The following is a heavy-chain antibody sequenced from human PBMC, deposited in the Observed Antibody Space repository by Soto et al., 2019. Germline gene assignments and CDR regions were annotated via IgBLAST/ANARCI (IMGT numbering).Heavy chain of an antibody. J-gene: IGHJ6*02. Sequence: SAVKACCKASGYTFTNYFIHWVRQAPGQGLEWMGIINPSGGSTRYAQKFQGRVTMTRDTSTSTVYMELSSLRSGDTAVYYCARDSLAQTLNYFYKMDVCGQGTTVIVSS. CDR3: ARDSLAQTLNYFYKMDV. CDR2: INPSGGST. V-gene: IGHV1-46*01. CDR1: GYTFTNYF.